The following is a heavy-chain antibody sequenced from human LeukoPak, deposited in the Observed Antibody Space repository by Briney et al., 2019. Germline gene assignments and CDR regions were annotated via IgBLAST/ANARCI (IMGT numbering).Heavy chain of an antibody. CDR1: GFTFSSYG. D-gene: IGHD3-10*01. CDR3: AKGGFDYYYMDV. V-gene: IGHV3-30*02. CDR2: IRYDGSNK. J-gene: IGHJ6*03. Sequence: GGSLRLSCAASGFTFSSYGMHWVRQAPGKGLEWVAFIRYDGSNKYYADSVKGRFTISRDNSKNTLYLQMNSLRAEDTAVYYCAKGGFDYYYMDVWGKGTTVTVSS.